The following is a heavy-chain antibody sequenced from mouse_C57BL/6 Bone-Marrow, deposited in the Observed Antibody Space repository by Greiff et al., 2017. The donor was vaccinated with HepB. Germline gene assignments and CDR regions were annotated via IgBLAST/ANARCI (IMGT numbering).Heavy chain of an antibody. Sequence: VQLQESGAELARPGASVKLSCKASGYTFTSYGISWVKQRTGQGLEWIGEIYPRSGNTYYNEKFKGKATLTADKSSSTAYMELRSLTSEDSAVYFCARPYYGSSFPYFDVWGTGTTVTVSS. D-gene: IGHD1-1*01. CDR1: GYTFTSYG. V-gene: IGHV1-81*01. CDR2: IYPRSGNT. CDR3: ARPYYGSSFPYFDV. J-gene: IGHJ1*03.